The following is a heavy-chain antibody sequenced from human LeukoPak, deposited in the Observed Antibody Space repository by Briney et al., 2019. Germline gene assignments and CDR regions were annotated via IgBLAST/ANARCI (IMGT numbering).Heavy chain of an antibody. Sequence: ASVKVSCKASGYTFTSYGISWVRQAPGQGLEWMGWISAYNGNTNYAQKLQGRVTMTTDTSTSTAYMELRSLRSDDTVVYYCARGVPGIATAGPYYFDYWGQGTLVTVSS. D-gene: IGHD6-13*01. J-gene: IGHJ4*02. V-gene: IGHV1-18*01. CDR1: GYTFTSYG. CDR3: ARGVPGIATAGPYYFDY. CDR2: ISAYNGNT.